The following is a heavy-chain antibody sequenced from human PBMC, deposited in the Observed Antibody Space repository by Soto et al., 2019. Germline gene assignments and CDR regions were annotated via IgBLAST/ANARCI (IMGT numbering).Heavy chain of an antibody. CDR1: GYTFTSYD. J-gene: IGHJ3*02. CDR3: ARGINYYDAGDDAFDI. V-gene: IGHV1-8*01. CDR2: MNPNSGNT. D-gene: IGHD3-10*01. Sequence: QVQLVQSGAEVKKPGASVKVSCKASGYTFTSYDINWVRQATGQGLEWVGWMNPNSGNTGYAQKFQGRVTMTRSTSISTAYMELSSLRSEDTAVYYCARGINYYDAGDDAFDIVGQGTMVTVSS.